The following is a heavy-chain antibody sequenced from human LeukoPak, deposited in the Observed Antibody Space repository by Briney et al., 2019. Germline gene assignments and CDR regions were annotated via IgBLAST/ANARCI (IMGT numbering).Heavy chain of an antibody. V-gene: IGHV4-59*01. CDR2: IYYSGST. J-gene: IGHJ6*02. CDR1: GGSISSYY. D-gene: IGHD1-26*01. Sequence: SETLSLTCTVSGGSISSYYWSWIRQPPGKGLEWIGYIYYSGSTNYNPSLKSRVTISVDTSKNQFAPKLSSVTAADTAVYYCARPLWEPDVWGQGTTVTVSS. CDR3: ARPLWEPDV.